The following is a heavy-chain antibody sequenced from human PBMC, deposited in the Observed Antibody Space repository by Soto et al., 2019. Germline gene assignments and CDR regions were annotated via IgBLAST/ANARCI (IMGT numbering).Heavy chain of an antibody. D-gene: IGHD3-22*01. J-gene: IGHJ3*02. CDR3: ARDRVVPYDAFDI. V-gene: IGHV3-21*01. Sequence: EVQLVESGGGLVKPGGSLRLSCAASGFTFSSYSMNWVRQAPGKGLEWVSSISSSSSYIYYADSVKGRFTISRDNAKNSLYLQMNSLRAEDTAVYYCARDRVVPYDAFDIWGQGTMVTVSS. CDR2: ISSSSSYI. CDR1: GFTFSSYS.